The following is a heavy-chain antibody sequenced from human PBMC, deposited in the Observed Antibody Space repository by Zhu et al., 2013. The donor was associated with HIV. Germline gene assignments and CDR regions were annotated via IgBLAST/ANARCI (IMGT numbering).Heavy chain of an antibody. CDR1: GGSFSGYY. D-gene: IGHD3-22*01. V-gene: IGHV4-34*01. CDR3: ARGGDSSGYYPRRYWYFDL. J-gene: IGHJ2*01. Sequence: QVQLQQWGAGLLKPSETLSLTCAVYGGSFSGYYWSWIRQPPGKGLEWIGEINHSGSTNYNPSLKSRVTISVDTSKNQFSLKLSSVTAADTAVYYCARGGDSSGYYPRRYWYFDLWGRGTLVTVSS. CDR2: INHSGST.